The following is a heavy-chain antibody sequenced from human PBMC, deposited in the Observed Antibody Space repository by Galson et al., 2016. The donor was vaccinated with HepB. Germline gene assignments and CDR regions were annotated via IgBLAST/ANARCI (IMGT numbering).Heavy chain of an antibody. CDR3: AYRGAEAGKGGMDY. CDR1: GFSLSTNGLG. V-gene: IGHV2-5*02. J-gene: IGHJ4*02. CDR2: IYWDDDK. D-gene: IGHD6-19*01. Sequence: PALVKPTQTLTLTCSFSGFSLSTNGLGVHWIRQPPGKALEWLALIYWDDDKRFSPSLKSRLTITQDTSKNQVVLTMTNMDPVDKATYYCAYRGAEAGKGGMDYWGQGTLVTVSS.